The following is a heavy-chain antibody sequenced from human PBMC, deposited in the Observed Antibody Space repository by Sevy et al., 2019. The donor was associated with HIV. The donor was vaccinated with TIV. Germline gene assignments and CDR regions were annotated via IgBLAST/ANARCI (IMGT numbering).Heavy chain of an antibody. CDR3: ARDRARITGSYYYGMDV. D-gene: IGHD2-15*01. J-gene: IGHJ6*02. CDR2: INPRGGKT. CDR1: EYTFTSYY. V-gene: IGHV1-46*01. Sequence: ASVKVSCKASEYTFTSYYMHWVRQAPGQGLEWMGIINPRGGKTIYAQKFQGRVTMTRDTSTSTVYMELSSLRSEDTAVYYCARDRARITGSYYYGMDVWGQGTTVTVSS.